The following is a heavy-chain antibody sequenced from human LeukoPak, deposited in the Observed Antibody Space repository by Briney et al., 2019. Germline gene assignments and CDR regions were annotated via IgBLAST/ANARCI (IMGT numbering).Heavy chain of an antibody. D-gene: IGHD2-2*01. V-gene: IGHV3-15*01. CDR3: TTHTNAAFDN. CDR1: GFTFINAW. J-gene: IGHJ4*02. CDR2: IKNTADGGTS. Sequence: GGSLRLSCAASGFTFINAWMSWVRQPPGRGLEWVGRIKNTADGGTSVYAGPVKGRFTISRDDSKNTLYLQMNSLNIEDTAVYYCTTHTNAAFDNWGQGTLVTVSS.